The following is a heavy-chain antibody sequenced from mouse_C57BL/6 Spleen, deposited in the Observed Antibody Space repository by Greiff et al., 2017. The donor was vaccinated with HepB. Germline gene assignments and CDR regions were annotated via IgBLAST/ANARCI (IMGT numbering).Heavy chain of an antibody. V-gene: IGHV3-6*01. CDR3: ARGPYYYGSRSRAMDY. D-gene: IGHD1-1*01. Sequence: VQLKESGPGLVKPSQSLSLTCSVTGYSITSGYYWNWIRQFPGNKLEWMGYISYDGSNNYNPSLKNRISITRDTSKNQFFLKLNSVTTEDTATYYCARGPYYYGSRSRAMDYWGQGTSVTVSS. CDR2: ISYDGSN. J-gene: IGHJ4*01. CDR1: GYSITSGYY.